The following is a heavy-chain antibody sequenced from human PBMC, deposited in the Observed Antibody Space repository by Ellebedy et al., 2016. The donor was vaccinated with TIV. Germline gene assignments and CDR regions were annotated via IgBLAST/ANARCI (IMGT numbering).Heavy chain of an antibody. CDR1: GYTLTELS. CDR3: ATDFSHGSGYYGTGY. CDR2: FDPEDGET. J-gene: IGHJ4*02. Sequence: ASVKVSXXVSGYTLTELSMHWVRQAPGKGLEWMGGFDPEDGETIYAQKFQGRVTMTEDTSTDTAYMELSSLRSEDTAVYYCATDFSHGSGYYGTGYWGQGTLVTVSS. V-gene: IGHV1-24*01. D-gene: IGHD3-22*01.